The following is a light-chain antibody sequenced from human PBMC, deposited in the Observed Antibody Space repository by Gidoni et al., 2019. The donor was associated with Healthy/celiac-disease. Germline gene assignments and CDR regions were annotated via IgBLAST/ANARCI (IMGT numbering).Light chain of an antibody. J-gene: IGKJ1*01. CDR3: QQRSNWWT. Sequence: ATLSCRASQSVSSYLAWYQQKPGQAPRLLIYDASNRATGIPARFSGSGSGTDFTLTISSLEPEDLAVYYCQQRSNWWTFGQGTKVEIK. V-gene: IGKV3-11*01. CDR2: DAS. CDR1: QSVSSY.